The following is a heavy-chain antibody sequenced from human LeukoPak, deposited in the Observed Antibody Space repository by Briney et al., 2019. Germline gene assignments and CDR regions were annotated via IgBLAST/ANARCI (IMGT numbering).Heavy chain of an antibody. CDR1: GGSIGSYY. J-gene: IGHJ4*02. Sequence: SGTLSLTCTVSGGSIGSYYWGWIRQPPGKGLEWIGYIYYSGSTNYNPSLQSRVTISVDTPKNQFSLKLSSVTAADTAVYYCARYYGSDSYYFDYWGQGTLVTVSS. CDR2: IYYSGST. V-gene: IGHV4-59*08. CDR3: ARYYGSDSYYFDY. D-gene: IGHD3-10*01.